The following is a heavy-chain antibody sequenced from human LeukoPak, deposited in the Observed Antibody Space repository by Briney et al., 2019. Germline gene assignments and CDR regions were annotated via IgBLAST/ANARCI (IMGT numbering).Heavy chain of an antibody. Sequence: SETLPLTCAVYGGSFSGYYWTWIRQPPGKGLEWIGEINHSGSTKYNPSLKSRVTISVDTSRNQFSLKLSSVTAADTAVYYCARAPRATMVRGVPFDSWGQGTLVTVSS. CDR3: ARAPRATMVRGVPFDS. CDR1: GGSFSGYY. CDR2: INHSGST. D-gene: IGHD3-10*01. V-gene: IGHV4-34*01. J-gene: IGHJ4*02.